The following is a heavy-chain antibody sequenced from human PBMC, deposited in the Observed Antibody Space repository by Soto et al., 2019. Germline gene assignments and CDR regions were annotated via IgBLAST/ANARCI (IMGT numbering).Heavy chain of an antibody. V-gene: IGHV4-34*01. CDR1: GGSFSGYY. J-gene: IGHJ5*02. CDR3: ASSVPYSSGWTVWFDP. Sequence: SETLSLTCAVYGGSFSGYYWSWIRQPPGKGLEWIGEINHSGSTNYNPSLKSRVTISVDTSKNQFSLKLSSVTAADTAVYYCASSVPYSSGWTVWFDPWGQGTLVTVS. CDR2: INHSGST. D-gene: IGHD6-19*01.